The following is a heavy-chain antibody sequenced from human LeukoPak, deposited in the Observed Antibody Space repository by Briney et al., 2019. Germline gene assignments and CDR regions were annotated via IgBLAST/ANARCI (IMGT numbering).Heavy chain of an antibody. CDR3: ARKRQAYSSGWDGSPFYYYYGMDV. Sequence: SETLSLTCAVSGGSVSGYNWRWIRQPPGTGLECIWEIIHRGSTNYNTHPKSRVTIPVATSKHQFPLKLSSVTAADTAVYYCARKRQAYSSGWDGSPFYYYYGMDVWSQGTTVTVSS. V-gene: IGHV4-34*12. J-gene: IGHJ6*02. CDR2: IIHRGST. D-gene: IGHD6-19*01. CDR1: GGSVSGYN.